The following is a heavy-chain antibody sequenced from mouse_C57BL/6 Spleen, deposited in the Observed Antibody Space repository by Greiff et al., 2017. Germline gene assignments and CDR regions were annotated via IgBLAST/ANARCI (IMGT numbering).Heavy chain of an antibody. Sequence: EVQLVESGGGLVKPGGSLKLSCAASGFTFSDYGMHWVRQAPEKGLEWVAYISSGSSTIYYADTVKGRFTISRDNAKNTLFLQMTSLRSEDTAMYYCAKDYYGSSHWYFDVWGTGTTVTVSS. CDR1: GFTFSDYG. CDR3: AKDYYGSSHWYFDV. CDR2: ISSGSSTI. J-gene: IGHJ1*03. V-gene: IGHV5-17*01. D-gene: IGHD1-1*01.